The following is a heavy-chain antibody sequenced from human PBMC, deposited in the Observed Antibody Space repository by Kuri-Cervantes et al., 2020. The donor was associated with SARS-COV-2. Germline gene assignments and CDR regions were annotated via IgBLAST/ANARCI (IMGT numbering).Heavy chain of an antibody. Sequence: GGSLRLSCTASGFTFSSYWMSWVRQAPGKGLEWVANIKQDGSEKYYVDSVKGRFTISRDNSKNTLYLQMNSLRAEDTAVYYCAAEGLLLDAFDIWGQGTMVTVSS. D-gene: IGHD3-3*01. CDR3: AAEGLLLDAFDI. V-gene: IGHV3-7*01. J-gene: IGHJ3*02. CDR1: GFTFSSYW. CDR2: IKQDGSEK.